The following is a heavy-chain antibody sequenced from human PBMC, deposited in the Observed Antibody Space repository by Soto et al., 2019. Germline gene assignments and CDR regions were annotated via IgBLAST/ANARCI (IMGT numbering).Heavy chain of an antibody. V-gene: IGHV1-18*01. Sequence: ASVKVSCNASGYNFTSYGIIWVRQAPGQGLEWMGWISPHNDRTKYARRFQDRVTMTTETPTSTVYMELGSLRSDDTAVYYCARDLYYSSGRYFDHDAFDIWGQGTVVTVSS. CDR3: ARDLYYSSGRYFDHDAFDI. CDR2: ISPHNDRT. J-gene: IGHJ3*02. D-gene: IGHD6-19*01. CDR1: GYNFTSYG.